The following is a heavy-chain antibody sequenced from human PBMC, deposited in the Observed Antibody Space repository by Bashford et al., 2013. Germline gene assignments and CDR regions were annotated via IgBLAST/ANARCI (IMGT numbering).Heavy chain of an antibody. CDR2: INPNSGGT. CDR1: GYTFTGYY. D-gene: IGHD1-26*01. J-gene: IGHJ3*01. Sequence: ASVKVSCKASGYTFTGYYIHWVRQAPGQGLEWMGWINPNSGGTNFAQKFQGWVTMTRDTSFSTAYMDLSSLRSDDTAVYFCARDGPVVGVWNAFDVWGQGTMVTVSS. V-gene: IGHV1-2*04. CDR3: ARDGPVVGVWNAFDV.